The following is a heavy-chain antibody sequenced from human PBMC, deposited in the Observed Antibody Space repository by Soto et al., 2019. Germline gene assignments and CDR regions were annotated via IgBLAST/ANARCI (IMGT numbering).Heavy chain of an antibody. Sequence: QVQLVQSGAEVKKPGSSVTVSCKASGGTFSSYTISWVRQAPGQGLEWMGGIIPIFGTANYAQKFQGRVTITADASTSPAYMEFRSLRSEYTAGYCCARGNYRQLHLWWFDVWGRGTPVTVSS. V-gene: IGHV1-69*12. CDR2: IIPIFGTA. CDR3: ARGNYRQLHLWWFDV. CDR1: GGTFSSYT. J-gene: IGHJ2*01. D-gene: IGHD2-21*01.